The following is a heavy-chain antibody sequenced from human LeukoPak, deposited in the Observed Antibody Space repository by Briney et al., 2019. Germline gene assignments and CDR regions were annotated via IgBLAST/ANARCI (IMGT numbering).Heavy chain of an antibody. Sequence: GGSLRLSCAASGFTFSSYAMNWVRQAPGKGLEWVSAISGSGGSTYYADSVKGRFTISRDNSKNTLYLQMNSLRAEDTAVYYCAKDRLTTMIVVVITLDDYWGQGTLVTVSS. CDR3: AKDRLTTMIVVVITLDDY. D-gene: IGHD3-22*01. CDR1: GFTFSSYA. V-gene: IGHV3-23*01. J-gene: IGHJ4*02. CDR2: ISGSGGST.